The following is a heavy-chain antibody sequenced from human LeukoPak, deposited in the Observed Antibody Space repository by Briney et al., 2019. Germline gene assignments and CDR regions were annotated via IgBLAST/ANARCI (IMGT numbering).Heavy chain of an antibody. CDR2: MNPNSGNT. CDR1: GYTFTSYD. D-gene: IGHD3-10*01. V-gene: IGHV1-8*01. CDR3: AGRGFGELLIYYYYMDV. Sequence: ASVKVSCKASGYTFTSYDINWVRQATGQGLEWMGWMNPNSGNTGYAQKFQGRVTMTRNTSISTAYMELSSLRSEDTAVYYCAGRGFGELLIYYYYMDVWGKGTTVTVSS. J-gene: IGHJ6*03.